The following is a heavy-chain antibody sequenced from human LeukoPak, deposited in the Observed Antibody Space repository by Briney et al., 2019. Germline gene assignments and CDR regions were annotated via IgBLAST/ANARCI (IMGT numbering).Heavy chain of an antibody. CDR2: MYYSGST. V-gene: IGHV4-59*01. CDR3: ARDQRRAFDI. J-gene: IGHJ3*02. Sequence: SETLSLTCTVSGDSISSYYWSWIRQPPGKGLEWVGYMYYSGSTNYNPSLKSRVTISVDTSKNQFSLRLSSVTAADTAVYYSARDQRRAFDIWGQGTMVTVSS. CDR1: GDSISSYY.